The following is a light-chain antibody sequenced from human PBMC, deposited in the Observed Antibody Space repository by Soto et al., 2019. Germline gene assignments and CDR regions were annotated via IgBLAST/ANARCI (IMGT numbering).Light chain of an antibody. CDR3: QQSYSTPPLT. CDR2: AAS. Sequence: DIQMTQSPSSLSASVGDRVTITCRASQSINNYLNWYQQKPGKAPKLLIYAASSLQSGVPSRFSGSGSGTDFTLTISSLQPEDFAPYFCQQSYSTPPLTFGGGTKVEIK. CDR1: QSINNY. J-gene: IGKJ4*01. V-gene: IGKV1-39*01.